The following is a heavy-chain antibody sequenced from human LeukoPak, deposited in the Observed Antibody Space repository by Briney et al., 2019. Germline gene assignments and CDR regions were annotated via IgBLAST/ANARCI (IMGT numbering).Heavy chain of an antibody. CDR2: INHSGST. CDR1: GGSFSGYY. D-gene: IGHD3-3*01. V-gene: IGHV4-34*01. Sequence: SETLSLTCAVYGGSFSGYYWSWIRQPPGKGLEWIGEINHSGSTNYNPSLKSRVTISVDTSKNQFSLKLSSVTAADTAVYYCARVIWGGYHDYWGQGTLVTVSS. J-gene: IGHJ4*02. CDR3: ARVIWGGYHDY.